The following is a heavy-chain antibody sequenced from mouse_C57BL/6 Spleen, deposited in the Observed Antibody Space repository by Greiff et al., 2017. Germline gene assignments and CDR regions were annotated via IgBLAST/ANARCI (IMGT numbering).Heavy chain of an antibody. D-gene: IGHD2-1*01. CDR1: GYTFTDYN. CDR2: INPNNGGT. J-gene: IGHJ3*01. CDR3: ARDGIYYGNSWFAY. V-gene: IGHV1-22*01. Sequence: VQLQQSGPELVKPGASVKMSCKASGYTFTDYNMHWVKQSHGKSLEWIGYINPNNGGTSYNQKFTGTATLTVNKSSSTGYMELRSLTSEDSAVYYCARDGIYYGNSWFAYWGQGTLVTVSA.